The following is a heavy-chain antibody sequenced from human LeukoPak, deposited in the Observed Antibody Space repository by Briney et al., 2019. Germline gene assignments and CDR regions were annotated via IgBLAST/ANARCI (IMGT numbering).Heavy chain of an antibody. D-gene: IGHD4-17*01. CDR1: GGPISSGGYY. J-gene: IGHJ4*02. CDR3: ARVWVLYGDPYFDY. CDR2: IYYSGST. Sequence: SETLSLTCTVSGGPISSGGYYWSWIRQYPGKGLEWIGHIYYSGSTNYNPSPKSRVTILVDTSKNQFSLKLSSVTAADTAVYYCARVWVLYGDPYFDYWGQGTLVTVSS. V-gene: IGHV4-61*08.